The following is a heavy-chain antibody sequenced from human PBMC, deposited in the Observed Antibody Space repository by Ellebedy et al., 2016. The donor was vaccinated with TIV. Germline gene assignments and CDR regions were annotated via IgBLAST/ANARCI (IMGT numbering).Heavy chain of an antibody. Sequence: SETLSLTXTVSGGSMSSSYWSWIRQPPGNGLEWIGYIHDSGSTKYNPSLKSRVTISVDTSKIQFYLKLSSVTAADTAVYYCARIGYCGRTSCYDYWGQGTVVTVSS. CDR1: GGSMSSSY. V-gene: IGHV4-59*12. D-gene: IGHD2-2*01. CDR3: ARIGYCGRTSCYDY. CDR2: IHDSGST. J-gene: IGHJ4*02.